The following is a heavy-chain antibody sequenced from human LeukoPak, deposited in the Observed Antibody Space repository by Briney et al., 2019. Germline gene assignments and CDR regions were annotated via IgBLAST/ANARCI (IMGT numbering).Heavy chain of an antibody. CDR1: GGSLSRYY. CDR3: AGSKSFGGSSDY. CDR2: MYYTGST. V-gene: IGHV4-59*01. Sequence: PPETLSLTCTDSGGSLSRYYWSWLRQPPGKGLEWIGYMYYTGSTYYNPSLKRRVTISVDTSKHQFSLKLTFVTAADTAVYYCAGSKSFGGSSDYWGQGTLVTVSS. J-gene: IGHJ4*02. D-gene: IGHD3-16*01.